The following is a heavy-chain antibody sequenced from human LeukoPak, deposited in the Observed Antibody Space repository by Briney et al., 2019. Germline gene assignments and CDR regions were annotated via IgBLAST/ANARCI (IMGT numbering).Heavy chain of an antibody. Sequence: SETLSLTCNVSGYSISSGYYWAWIRQSPGKGLEWIGSIYHSGSTYYNPSLKSRVTMSVDTSKKQFSLNLRSVTAADTAVYYCAREQRLRDNNWFDSWGQGTLVTVSS. V-gene: IGHV4-38-2*02. CDR3: AREQRLRDNNWFDS. D-gene: IGHD6-25*01. CDR1: GYSISSGYY. CDR2: IYHSGST. J-gene: IGHJ5*01.